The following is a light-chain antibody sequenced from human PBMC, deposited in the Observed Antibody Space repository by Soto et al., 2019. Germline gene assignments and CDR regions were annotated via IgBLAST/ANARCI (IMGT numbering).Light chain of an antibody. CDR3: QQRSTWPT. Sequence: EIVLTQSPATLSLSPGGRASLACRASQSVSGYLAWYQQKPGQAPRLLIYDASSRAKGIPARFTGSGSGTDFSLTISSLETEDFAVYYCQQRSTWPTFGQGTKVDIK. J-gene: IGKJ1*01. CDR1: QSVSGY. CDR2: DAS. V-gene: IGKV3-11*01.